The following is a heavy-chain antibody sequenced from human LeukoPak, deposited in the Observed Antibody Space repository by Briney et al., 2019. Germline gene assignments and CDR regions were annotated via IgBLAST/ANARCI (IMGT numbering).Heavy chain of an antibody. CDR3: ARTRLIYGSGNYHSYFDY. V-gene: IGHV1-18*01. CDR1: GYTFINNG. Sequence: GASVKVSCKASGYTFINNGISWVRQAPGQGLEWMGWISVYNGDTNYAQKYQGRVTMTPDTSTSTVYMELRSLRLDDTAVYYCARTRLIYGSGNYHSYFDYWGQGSLVTVSS. CDR2: ISVYNGDT. J-gene: IGHJ4*02. D-gene: IGHD3-10*01.